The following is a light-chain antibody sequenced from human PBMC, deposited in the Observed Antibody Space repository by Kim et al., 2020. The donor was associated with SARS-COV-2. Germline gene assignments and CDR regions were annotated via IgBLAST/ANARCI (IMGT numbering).Light chain of an antibody. CDR2: GKN. CDR1: SLRSYY. J-gene: IGLJ1*01. V-gene: IGLV3-19*01. Sequence: VALGQTVRITRQGDSLRSYYASWYQQKPGQAPVLVIYGKNNRPSGIPDRFSGSSSGNTASLTITGAQAEDEADYYCNSRDSSGNHVFGTGTKVTVL. CDR3: NSRDSSGNHV.